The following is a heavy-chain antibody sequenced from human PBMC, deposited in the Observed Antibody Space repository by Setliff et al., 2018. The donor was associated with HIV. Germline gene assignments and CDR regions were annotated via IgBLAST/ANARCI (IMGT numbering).Heavy chain of an antibody. Sequence: GASVMVSCKASGYTFTSYGISWVRQAPGQGLEWMGWISAYNGNTNYAQKLQGRVTMTTDTSTSTAYMELRSLRSDDTAVYYCARDRSIQGHYYYYGMDVWGQGTTVTVSS. CDR1: GYTFTSYG. CDR2: ISAYNGNT. CDR3: ARDRSIQGHYYYYGMDV. V-gene: IGHV1-18*01. J-gene: IGHJ6*02.